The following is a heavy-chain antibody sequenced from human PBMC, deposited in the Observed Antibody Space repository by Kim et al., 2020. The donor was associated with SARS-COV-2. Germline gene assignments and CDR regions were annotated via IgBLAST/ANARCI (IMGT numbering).Heavy chain of an antibody. D-gene: IGHD3-10*01. CDR3: ARDKVTMVRGVIRGLLDY. CDR2: ISSNGGST. J-gene: IGHJ4*02. CDR1: GFTFSSYA. Sequence: GGSLRLSCAASGFTFSSYAMHWVRQAPGKGLEYVSAISSNGGSTYYANSVKGRFTISRDNSKNTLYLQMGSLRAEDMAVYYCARDKVTMVRGVIRGLLDYWGQGTLVTVSS. V-gene: IGHV3-64*01.